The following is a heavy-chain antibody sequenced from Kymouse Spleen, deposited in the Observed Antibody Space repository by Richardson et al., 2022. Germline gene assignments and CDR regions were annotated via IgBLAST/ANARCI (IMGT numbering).Heavy chain of an antibody. V-gene: IGHV1-18*01. J-gene: IGHJ4*02. CDR2: ISAYNGNT. CDR1: GYTFTSYG. D-gene: IGHD1-20*01. Sequence: QVQLVQSGAEVKKPGASVKVSCKASGYTFTSYGISWVRQAPGQGLEWMGWISAYNGNTNYAQKLQGRVTMTTDTSTSTAYMELRSLRSDDTAVYYCARERRITGTGVTTLTTGAREPWSPSPQ. CDR3: ARERRITGTGVTTLTT.